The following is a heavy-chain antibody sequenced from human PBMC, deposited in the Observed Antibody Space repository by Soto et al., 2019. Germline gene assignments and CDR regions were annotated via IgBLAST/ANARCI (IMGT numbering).Heavy chain of an antibody. CDR1: GGSVTSGSYY. CDR2: VYYNGNT. J-gene: IGHJ4*02. D-gene: IGHD3-3*01. Sequence: SETLSLTCTVSGGSVTSGSYYWSWIRQPPGKGLEWIGYVYYNGNTNYSPSLKSRVTISLDTSKNQFSLNLSSVTAADTAVYYCARNYDFWSGDDYWGQGTLVTVSS. V-gene: IGHV4-61*01. CDR3: ARNYDFWSGDDY.